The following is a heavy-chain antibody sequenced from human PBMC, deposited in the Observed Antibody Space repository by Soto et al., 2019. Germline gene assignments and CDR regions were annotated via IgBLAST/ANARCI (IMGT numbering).Heavy chain of an antibody. Sequence: GGSLRLSCAASGFTFSSYGMNWVRQAPGKGLEWVSYISSSSSTIYYADSVKGRFTISRDNAKNSLYLQMNSLRAEDTAVYYCARPRYCSGGSCLAYDAFDIWGQGTMVTVSS. CDR1: GFTFSSYG. CDR3: ARPRYCSGGSCLAYDAFDI. CDR2: ISSSSSTI. D-gene: IGHD2-15*01. J-gene: IGHJ3*02. V-gene: IGHV3-48*01.